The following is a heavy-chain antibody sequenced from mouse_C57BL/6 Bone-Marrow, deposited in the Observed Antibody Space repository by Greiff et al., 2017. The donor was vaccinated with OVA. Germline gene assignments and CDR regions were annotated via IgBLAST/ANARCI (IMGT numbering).Heavy chain of an antibody. D-gene: IGHD1-1*01. V-gene: IGHV1-81*01. CDR2: IYPRSGNP. J-gene: IGHJ1*03. CDR1: GYTFTSYG. CDR3: ATQGGYYYGSNWYFDV. Sequence: VQLQQSGAELARPGASVKLSCKASGYTFTSYGISWVKQRTGQGLEWIGEIYPRSGNPYYNEKFKGKATLTADKSSSTAYMELRSLTSEDSAVYFCATQGGYYYGSNWYFDVWGTGTTVTVSS.